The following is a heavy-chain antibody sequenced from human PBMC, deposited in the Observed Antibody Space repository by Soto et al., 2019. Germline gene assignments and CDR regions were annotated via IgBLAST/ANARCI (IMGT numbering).Heavy chain of an antibody. V-gene: IGHV3-11*01. CDR1: GFSFGDFY. Sequence: VQLMEAGGGLVRPGGSLRLSCAASGFSFGDFYMNWVRLAPGRGLEWVSFISSSSITTYYADSVRGPFTTSRDNAQKTLYLHMNNLRADDKAVYFCARETPYDIVPGYSKMYMDSWGPGPQVT. D-gene: IGHD3-9*01. CDR2: ISSSSITT. J-gene: IGHJ4*02. CDR3: ARETPYDIVPGYSKMYMDS.